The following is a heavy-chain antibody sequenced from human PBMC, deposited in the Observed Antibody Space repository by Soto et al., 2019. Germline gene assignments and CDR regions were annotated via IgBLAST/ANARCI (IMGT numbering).Heavy chain of an antibody. CDR3: ARTSLGAVAGTTIDY. V-gene: IGHV1-18*01. D-gene: IGHD6-19*01. J-gene: IGHJ4*02. Sequence: ASVKVSCKASGYTFTSYGISWVRQAPGQGLEWMGWISAYNGNTNYAQKLQGRATMTTDTSTSTAYMELRSLRSDDTAVYYCARTSLGAVAGTTIDYRGQGTLVTVSS. CDR1: GYTFTSYG. CDR2: ISAYNGNT.